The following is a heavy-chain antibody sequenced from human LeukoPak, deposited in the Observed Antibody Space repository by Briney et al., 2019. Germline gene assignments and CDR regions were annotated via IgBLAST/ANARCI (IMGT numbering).Heavy chain of an antibody. CDR3: ARSLEEWELRWFDP. CDR2: ISSSGSTI. J-gene: IGHJ5*02. D-gene: IGHD1-26*01. CDR1: GFTFSVYY. Sequence: GGSLTLSRAASGFTFSVYYMSWIRQARGEGLEWVSYISSSGSTIYYADSVKGRFTISRDNAKNSLYLQMNSLRAEDTAVYYCARSLEEWELRWFDPWGQGTLVTVSS. V-gene: IGHV3-11*01.